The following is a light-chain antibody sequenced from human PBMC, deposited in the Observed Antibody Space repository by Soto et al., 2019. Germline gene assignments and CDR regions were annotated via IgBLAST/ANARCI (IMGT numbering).Light chain of an antibody. Sequence: DIVMTQSPLSLPVTPGEPASISCRSSQSLLHSNGYNYLDWYLQKPGQSPQLLIYLGSNRASGVPDRLSGSGSGTDFTLKIIRVESEDVWVYYCMQALQTPPYTFGQVTKLEIK. J-gene: IGKJ2*01. CDR1: QSLLHSNGYNY. CDR3: MQALQTPPYT. CDR2: LGS. V-gene: IGKV2-28*01.